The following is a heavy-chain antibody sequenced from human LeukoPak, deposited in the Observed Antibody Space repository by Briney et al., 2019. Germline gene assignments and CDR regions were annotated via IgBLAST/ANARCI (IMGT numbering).Heavy chain of an antibody. CDR1: GFSFSSYA. J-gene: IGHJ4*02. Sequence: PGGSLRLSCAASGFSFSSYAMHWVRPAPGEGLGWVAVISYDGSNKYYADSVKGRFTISRDSSKNTLYLQMNSLRAEDTAVYYCARETLWGYFDYWGQGTLVTVSS. V-gene: IGHV3-30*04. CDR2: ISYDGSNK. CDR3: ARETLWGYFDY. D-gene: IGHD3-10*01.